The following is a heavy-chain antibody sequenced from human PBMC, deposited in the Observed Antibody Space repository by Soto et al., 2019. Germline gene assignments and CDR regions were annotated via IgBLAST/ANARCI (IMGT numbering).Heavy chain of an antibody. D-gene: IGHD3-10*01. CDR2: IYYSGST. CDR1: GGSISSGGYY. CDR3: ARESWFGELRPDYYYYGMDV. Sequence: KTSETLSLTCTVSGGSISSGGYYWSWIRQHPGKGLEWIGYIYYSGSTYYNPSLKSRVTISVDTSKNQFSLKLSSVTAADTAVYYCARESWFGELRPDYYYYGMDVWGQGTTVTVSS. V-gene: IGHV4-31*03. J-gene: IGHJ6*02.